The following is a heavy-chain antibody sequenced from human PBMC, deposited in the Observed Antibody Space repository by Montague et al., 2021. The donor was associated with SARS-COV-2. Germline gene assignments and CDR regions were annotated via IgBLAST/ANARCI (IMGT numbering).Heavy chain of an antibody. CDR3: ARDFSTTSGWYEAYYLDY. CDR1: GGSISSGTNY. J-gene: IGHJ4*02. D-gene: IGHD6-19*01. Sequence: TLSLTCTVSGGSISSGTNYWSWIRQPAGKGLEWIGRIYYSGPTNYNPSLKSRVTMSVDTSKNQFSLILTSLTAADTAVYYCARDFSTTSGWYEAYYLDYWGLGIQVTVSS. CDR2: IYYSGPT. V-gene: IGHV4-61*02.